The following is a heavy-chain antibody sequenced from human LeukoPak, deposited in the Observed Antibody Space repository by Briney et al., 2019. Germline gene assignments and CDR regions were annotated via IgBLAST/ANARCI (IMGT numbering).Heavy chain of an antibody. Sequence: GESLQIFCKGSGYIFTSYWIGWGRQKPGKRVEGMGIINPTNSNTRYSPYFEGQGSISAEKTISIAYLQWSSLKASDTAMYFCARHNREYGSESPLDYWGQGTLVTLFS. CDR1: GYIFTSYW. D-gene: IGHD6-19*01. CDR3: ARHNREYGSESPLDY. V-gene: IGHV5-51*01. CDR2: INPTNSNT. J-gene: IGHJ4*02.